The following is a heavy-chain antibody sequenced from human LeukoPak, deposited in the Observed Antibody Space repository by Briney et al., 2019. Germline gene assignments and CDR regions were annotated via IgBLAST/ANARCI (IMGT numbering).Heavy chain of an antibody. CDR2: ISGRGDTT. Sequence: GGSLRLSCAASGFTFNTYAMSWVRQAPGKGLEWVSAISGRGDTTYYADSVKGRFTISTDNSKNSLYLQMNSLRAEDTAVYYCAELGSTMIGGVWGKGTTVTISS. J-gene: IGHJ6*04. D-gene: IGHD3-10*02. CDR1: GFTFNTYA. CDR3: AELGSTMIGGV. V-gene: IGHV3-23*01.